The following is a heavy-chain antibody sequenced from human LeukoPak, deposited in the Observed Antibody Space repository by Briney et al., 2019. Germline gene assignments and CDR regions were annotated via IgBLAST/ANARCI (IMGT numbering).Heavy chain of an antibody. D-gene: IGHD2-15*01. Sequence: SETLSLTCTVSGGFISSYYWSWIRQPPGKGLEWIGYIYYSGSTNYNPSLKSRVTISVDTSKNQFSLKLSSVTAADTAVYYCARDGYCSGGSCSPDYWGQGTLVTVSS. CDR3: ARDGYCSGGSCSPDY. J-gene: IGHJ4*02. CDR2: IYYSGST. CDR1: GGFISSYY. V-gene: IGHV4-59*01.